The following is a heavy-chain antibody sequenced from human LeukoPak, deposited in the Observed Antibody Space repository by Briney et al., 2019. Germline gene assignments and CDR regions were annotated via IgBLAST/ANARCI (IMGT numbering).Heavy chain of an antibody. Sequence: GGSLRLSCAASGFTFSSYAMSWVRQAPGKGLEWVSAISGSGGSTYYADSVKGRFTISRDNSKNTLCLQMNSLRAEDTAVYYCAKPVLGTFGVVITLYYFDYWGQGTLVTVSS. CDR2: ISGSGGST. V-gene: IGHV3-23*01. CDR3: AKPVLGTFGVVITLYYFDY. CDR1: GFTFSSYA. J-gene: IGHJ4*02. D-gene: IGHD3-3*01.